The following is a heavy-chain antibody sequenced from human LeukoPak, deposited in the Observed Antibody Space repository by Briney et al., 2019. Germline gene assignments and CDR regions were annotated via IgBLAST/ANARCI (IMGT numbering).Heavy chain of an antibody. J-gene: IGHJ5*02. CDR2: ISGSGGST. CDR1: GFTFSSYA. CDR3: AKDRDYHMWFDP. V-gene: IGHV3-23*01. Sequence: GGSLRLSCAASGFTFSSYAMSWVRQAPGKGLEWVSAISGSGGSTYYADSVKGRFTISRDNSKNTLYLQMNSLRAEDTAIYYCAKDRDYHMWFDPWGQGTLVTVSS. D-gene: IGHD4-11*01.